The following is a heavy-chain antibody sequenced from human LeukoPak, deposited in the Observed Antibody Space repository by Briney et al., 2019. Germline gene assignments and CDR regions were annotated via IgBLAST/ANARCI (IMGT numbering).Heavy chain of an antibody. D-gene: IGHD3-10*01. CDR1: GGTFSSYA. CDR3: ARISKPGPAQDY. Sequence: SVKVSCKASGGTFSSYAISWVRQAPGQGLEWMGRIIPILGIANYAQKFQGRVTITADKSTSTAYMELSSLRSEDTAVYYCARISKPGPAQDYWGRGTLVTVSS. J-gene: IGHJ4*02. V-gene: IGHV1-69*04. CDR2: IIPILGIA.